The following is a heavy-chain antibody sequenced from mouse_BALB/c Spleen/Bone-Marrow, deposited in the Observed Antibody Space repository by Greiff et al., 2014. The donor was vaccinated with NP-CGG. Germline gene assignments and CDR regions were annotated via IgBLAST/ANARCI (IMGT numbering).Heavy chain of an antibody. Sequence: QVQLQQSGAELARPGASVKLSCKASGYTFTSYWMQWVKQRPGQGLEWIGAIYPGDGDTRYTQKFKGKATLTADKSSSTAYMQLSSLASEDSAVYYCAREGSYSWFAYWGQGTLVTVSA. V-gene: IGHV1-87*01. CDR3: AREGSYSWFAY. J-gene: IGHJ3*01. CDR2: IYPGDGDT. CDR1: GYTFTSYW. D-gene: IGHD1-1*02.